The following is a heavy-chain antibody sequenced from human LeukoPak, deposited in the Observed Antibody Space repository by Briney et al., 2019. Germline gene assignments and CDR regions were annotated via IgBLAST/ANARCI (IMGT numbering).Heavy chain of an antibody. J-gene: IGHJ4*02. D-gene: IGHD3-22*01. Sequence: GESLKISCKGSGYSFANYWIAWVRQMPGKGLEWMGIIYPGDSDTRYSPSFQGQVTISADKSISTAYLLWSSLKASDTAMYYCARAYYDSSGYYYYFDYWGQGTLVTVSS. CDR2: IYPGDSDT. CDR3: ARAYYDSSGYYYYFDY. CDR1: GYSFANYW. V-gene: IGHV5-51*01.